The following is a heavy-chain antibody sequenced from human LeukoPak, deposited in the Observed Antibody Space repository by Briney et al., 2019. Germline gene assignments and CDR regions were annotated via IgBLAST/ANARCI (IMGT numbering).Heavy chain of an antibody. J-gene: IGHJ6*02. CDR3: ARGFEPLQYSYHGMDV. CDR2: ISSSGSTI. D-gene: IGHD1-1*01. CDR1: GFTFSDYY. V-gene: IGHV3-11*01. Sequence: PGGSLRLSCAASGFTFSDYYMSWIRQAPGKGLEWVSYISSSGSTIYYADSVKGRFTISRDNAKNSLYLQMNSLRAEDTAVYYCARGFEPLQYSYHGMDVWGQGTTVTVSS.